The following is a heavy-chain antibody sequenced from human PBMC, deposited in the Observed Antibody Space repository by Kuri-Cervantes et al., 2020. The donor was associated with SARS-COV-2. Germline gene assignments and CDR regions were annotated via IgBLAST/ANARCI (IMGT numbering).Heavy chain of an antibody. V-gene: IGHV3-48*03. CDR3: AKDLYESGGYTWAY. D-gene: IGHD3-22*01. CDR1: GFAFSSYE. J-gene: IGHJ4*02. CDR2: ISSSGSTI. Sequence: GESLKISCAASGFAFSSYEMNWVRQAPGKGLEWVSYISSSGSTIYYADFVKGRFTISRDSSTNMVSLQMNSLRGDDTAVYYCAKDLYESGGYTWAYWGQGTRVTVSS.